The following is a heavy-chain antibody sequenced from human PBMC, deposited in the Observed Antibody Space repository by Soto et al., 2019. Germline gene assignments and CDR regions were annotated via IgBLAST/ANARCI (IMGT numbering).Heavy chain of an antibody. Sequence: ASVKVSCKASGYTFTIYAMHWVRQAPGQRLEWMGWINAGNGNTKYSQKFQGRVTISKDTSKNQVVLTMTNMDPVDTATYYCARTYSGSFNFDYWGQGTLVTVSS. CDR1: GYTFTIYA. J-gene: IGHJ4*02. CDR3: ARTYSGSFNFDY. V-gene: IGHV1-3*01. CDR2: INAGNGNT. D-gene: IGHD1-26*01.